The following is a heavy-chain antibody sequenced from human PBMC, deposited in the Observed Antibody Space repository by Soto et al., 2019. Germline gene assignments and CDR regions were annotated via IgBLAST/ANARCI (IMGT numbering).Heavy chain of an antibody. Sequence: RASVKVSCKASGYTFSTYGISWVRQAPGQGLEWLGWISCFNAYTINAEKFRGRVTMTIDKPASTAYMELRGLRSDDTAVYYCARDRPYSSSSSVRFDPWGQGTLVTVSS. J-gene: IGHJ5*02. CDR3: ARDRPYSSSSSVRFDP. D-gene: IGHD6-13*01. CDR2: ISCFNAYT. CDR1: GYTFSTYG. V-gene: IGHV1-18*04.